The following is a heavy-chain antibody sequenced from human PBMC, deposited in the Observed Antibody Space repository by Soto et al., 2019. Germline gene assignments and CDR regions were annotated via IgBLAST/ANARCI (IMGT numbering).Heavy chain of an antibody. Sequence: PSETLSLTCAVYGGSFSGYYWSWIRQPPGKGLEWIGEINHSGSTNYNPSLKSRVTISVDTSKNQFSLKLSSVTAADTAVYYCARGRGALWFGERETYDYWGQGTLVTVSS. D-gene: IGHD3-10*01. CDR2: INHSGST. J-gene: IGHJ4*02. CDR3: ARGRGALWFGERETYDY. CDR1: GGSFSGYY. V-gene: IGHV4-34*01.